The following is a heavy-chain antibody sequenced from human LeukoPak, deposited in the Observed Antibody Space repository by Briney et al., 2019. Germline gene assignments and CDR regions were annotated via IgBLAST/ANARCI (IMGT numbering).Heavy chain of an antibody. CDR3: ARLPIVGATPDY. J-gene: IGHJ4*02. V-gene: IGHV4-34*01. CDR2: INHSGST. CDR1: GGSFSGYY. D-gene: IGHD1-26*01. Sequence: SETLSLTCAVYGGSFSGYYWSWIRQPPGKGLEWIGEINHSGSTYYNPSLKSRVTISVDTSKNQFSLKLSSVTAADTAVYYCARLPIVGATPDYWGQGTLVTVSS.